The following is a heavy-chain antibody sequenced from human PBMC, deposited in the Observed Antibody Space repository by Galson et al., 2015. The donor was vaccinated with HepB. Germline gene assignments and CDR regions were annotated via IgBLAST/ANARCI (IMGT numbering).Heavy chain of an antibody. V-gene: IGHV1-18*01. CDR2: ISAYNGNT. CDR1: GYTFTSYG. J-gene: IGHJ6*03. CDR3: ARVVVASWVWDYYYYYMDV. D-gene: IGHD2-15*01. Sequence: SVKVSCKASGYTFTSYGISWVRQAPGQGLEWMGWISAYNGNTNYAQKLQGRVTMTTDTSTSTAYMELRSLRSDDTAVYYCARVVVASWVWDYYYYYMDVWGKGTTVTVSS.